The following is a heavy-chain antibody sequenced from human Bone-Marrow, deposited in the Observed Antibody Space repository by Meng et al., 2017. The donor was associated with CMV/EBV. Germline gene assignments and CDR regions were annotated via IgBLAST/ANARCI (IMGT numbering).Heavy chain of an antibody. CDR2: IRYDGSNK. V-gene: IGHV3-30*02. CDR1: GFTFSSYG. J-gene: IGHJ6*02. CDR3: AKDLSSEEWLLVSYYYYGMDV. Sequence: GGSLRLSCAASGFTFSSYGMHWVRQAPGKGLEWVAFIRYDGSNKYYADSVKGRFTISRDNSKNTLYLQMNSLRAEETAVYYCAKDLSSEEWLLVSYYYYGMDVWGQGTTVTVSS. D-gene: IGHD3-3*01.